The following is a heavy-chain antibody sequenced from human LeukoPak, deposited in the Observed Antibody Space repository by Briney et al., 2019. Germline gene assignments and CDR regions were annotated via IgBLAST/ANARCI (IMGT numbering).Heavy chain of an antibody. CDR3: AKVKQWLVPGGAFDI. J-gene: IGHJ3*02. D-gene: IGHD6-19*01. CDR2: ISWNSGSI. V-gene: IGHV3-9*03. Sequence: GGSLRLSCAASGFTFDDYAMHWVRQAPGKGLEWVSGISWNSGSIGYADSVKGRFTISRDNAKNSLYLQMNSLRAEDLALYYCAKVKQWLVPGGAFDIWGQGTMVTVSS. CDR1: GFTFDDYA.